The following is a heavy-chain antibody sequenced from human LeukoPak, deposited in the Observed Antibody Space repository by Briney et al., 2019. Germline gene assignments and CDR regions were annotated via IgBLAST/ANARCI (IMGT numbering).Heavy chain of an antibody. V-gene: IGHV1-69*02. D-gene: IGHD3-22*01. CDR3: ARVPLDYYDSSGLDY. Sequence: GASVKVSCKASGGTFSSYTLSWVRQAPGQGLEWMGRIIPILGIANYAQKFQGRVTITADKSTSTAYMELSSLRSEDTAVYYCARVPLDYYDSSGLDYWGQGTLVTVSS. CDR2: IIPILGIA. CDR1: GGTFSSYT. J-gene: IGHJ4*02.